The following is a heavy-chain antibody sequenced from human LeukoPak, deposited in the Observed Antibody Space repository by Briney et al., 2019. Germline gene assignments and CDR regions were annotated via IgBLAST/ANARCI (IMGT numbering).Heavy chain of an antibody. J-gene: IGHJ4*02. CDR1: GFIFSSYS. CDR2: ISSSSSTI. Sequence: GGSLRLSCAASGFIFSSYSMNWVRQAAGKGLEWVSYISSSSSTIYYADSVKGRFTISRDNAKNSLYLQMNSLRAEDTAVYYCARDGSYCGGDCSVYSDYWGQGTLVTVSS. CDR3: ARDGSYCGGDCSVYSDY. D-gene: IGHD2-21*02. V-gene: IGHV3-48*01.